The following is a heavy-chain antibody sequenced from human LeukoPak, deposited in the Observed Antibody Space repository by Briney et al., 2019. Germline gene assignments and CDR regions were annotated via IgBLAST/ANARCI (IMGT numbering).Heavy chain of an antibody. CDR1: GYTVSSNY. CDR3: ARGLNVVVPAAMNYFDY. J-gene: IGHJ4*02. D-gene: IGHD2-2*01. Sequence: GGSLRLSCAASGYTVSSNYMSWVRQAPGKGLEWVSVIYSGGSTYYADSVKGRFTISRDNSKNTLYLQMNSLRAEDTAVYYCARGLNVVVPAAMNYFDYWGQGTLVTVSS. CDR2: IYSGGST. V-gene: IGHV3-66*01.